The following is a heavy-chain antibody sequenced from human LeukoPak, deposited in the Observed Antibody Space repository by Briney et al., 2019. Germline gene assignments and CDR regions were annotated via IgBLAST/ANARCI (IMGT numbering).Heavy chain of an antibody. CDR2: IKQDGSEK. CDR1: GFTFSSYW. D-gene: IGHD3-9*01. Sequence: TGGSLRLSCAASGFTFSSYWMSWVRQAPGKGLEWVANIKQDGSEKYYVDSVKGRFTISRDNAKNSLYLQMNSLRAEDTAVYYCARGSPYYDILTGYYYYGMDVWGQGTTVTVSS. J-gene: IGHJ6*02. CDR3: ARGSPYYDILTGYYYYGMDV. V-gene: IGHV3-7*01.